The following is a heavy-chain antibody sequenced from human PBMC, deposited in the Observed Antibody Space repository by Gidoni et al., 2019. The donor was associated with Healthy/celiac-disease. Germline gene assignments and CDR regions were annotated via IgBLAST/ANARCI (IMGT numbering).Heavy chain of an antibody. D-gene: IGHD6-13*01. J-gene: IGHJ6*02. CDR3: ARAVQQLVGDYYGMDV. V-gene: IGHV3-21*01. CDR2: ISSSSSYI. Sequence: EVQLVESGGGLVKPGGSLRLSCAASGFTFSSYSMNWVRQAPGKGLEWVSSISSSSSYIYYADSVKGRFTISRDNAKNSLYLQMNSLRAEDTAVYYCARAVQQLVGDYYGMDVWGQGTTVTVSS. CDR1: GFTFSSYS.